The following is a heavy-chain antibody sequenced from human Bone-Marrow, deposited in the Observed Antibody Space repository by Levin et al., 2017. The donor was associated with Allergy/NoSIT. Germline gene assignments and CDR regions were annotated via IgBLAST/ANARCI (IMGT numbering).Heavy chain of an antibody. J-gene: IGHJ2*01. CDR2: IKQDGSAK. CDR3: ARVVGSSSSTGGWYFDL. D-gene: IGHD6-6*01. Sequence: GESLKISCAASGFTFSNYWMSWVRQAPGKGPEWVANIKQDGSAKYYVDSVKGRFTISRDNAENSLYLQMNSLRAEDTAVYSCARVVGSSSSTGGWYFDLWGRGTLVTVSS. CDR1: GFTFSNYW. V-gene: IGHV3-7*01.